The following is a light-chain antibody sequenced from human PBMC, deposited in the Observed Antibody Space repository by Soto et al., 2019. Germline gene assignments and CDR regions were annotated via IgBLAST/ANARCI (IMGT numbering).Light chain of an antibody. CDR2: LGS. V-gene: IGKV2-28*01. Sequence: DIVMTQSPLSLPVTPGEPASISCRSSHSLLHSNGYNYLDWYLQKPGQSPQLLIYLGSNRASGVPDRFSGSGSGTDFTLKISRVEAEDVGVYYCMQPLQSWTFGQGTRLEIK. CDR1: HSLLHSNGYNY. CDR3: MQPLQSWT. J-gene: IGKJ5*01.